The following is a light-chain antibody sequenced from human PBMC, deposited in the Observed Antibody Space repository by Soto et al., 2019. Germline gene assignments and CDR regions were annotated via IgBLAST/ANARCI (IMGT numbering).Light chain of an antibody. J-gene: IGKJ5*01. CDR2: KAS. Sequence: DIQMTQSPSSLSASVGDRVTITCRASQSISSYLNWYQQKPGKAPKLLIYKASSLESGVPSRFSGSGSGTEFTLTISSLQPDDFATDYCQQYNSYFGQGTRLEI. CDR3: QQYNSY. V-gene: IGKV1-5*03. CDR1: QSISSY.